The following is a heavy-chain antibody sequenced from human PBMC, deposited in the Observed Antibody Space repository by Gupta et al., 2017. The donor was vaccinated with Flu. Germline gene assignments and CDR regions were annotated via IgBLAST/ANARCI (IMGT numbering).Heavy chain of an antibody. J-gene: IGHJ3*01. Sequence: QLQLQESGPGRVKPSETLSLSCSVSGGSINSSSHHWGWIRQPPGKGLEWMGSIYYSGNSYYKPSLKSRVTISIDTSKNQFSLKLSSVTAADTAVYYCAGGXTXYCSGDXCYTDPRVDAYDFWGQGTKVTVSS. CDR1: GGSINSSSHH. V-gene: IGHV4-39*01. CDR2: IYYSGNS. CDR3: AGGXTXYCSGDXCYTDPRVDAYDF. D-gene: IGHD2-15*01.